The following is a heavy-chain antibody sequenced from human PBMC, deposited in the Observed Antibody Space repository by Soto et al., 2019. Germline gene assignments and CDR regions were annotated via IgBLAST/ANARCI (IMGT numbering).Heavy chain of an antibody. J-gene: IGHJ6*03. V-gene: IGHV4-59*01. Sequence: SSETLSLTCTVSGGSISSYYWSWIRQPPGKGLEWIGYIYYSGSTNYNPSLKSRVTISVDTSKNQFSLKLSSVTAADTAVYYCARSPTYDFWSGYPPDYYYYMDVWGKGTTVTVSS. CDR1: GGSISSYY. CDR3: ARSPTYDFWSGYPPDYYYYMDV. D-gene: IGHD3-3*01. CDR2: IYYSGST.